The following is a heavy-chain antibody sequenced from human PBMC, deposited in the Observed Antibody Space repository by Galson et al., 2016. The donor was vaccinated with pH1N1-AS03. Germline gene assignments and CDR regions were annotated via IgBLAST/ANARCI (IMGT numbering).Heavy chain of an antibody. V-gene: IGHV4-39*07. CDR2: IYSSGST. CDR1: GDSISSSTYY. J-gene: IGHJ4*02. D-gene: IGHD3-22*01. CDR3: ARRHAYDSSGYYYVGYFDY. Sequence: ETLSFTCTVSGDSISSSTYYWGWIRQPPGKGLEWIGSIYSSGSTYYNPSLKSQVTTSVDTSKNQFSLKLSSVTAADTAVYYCARRHAYDSSGYYYVGYFDYWGQGTLVTVSS.